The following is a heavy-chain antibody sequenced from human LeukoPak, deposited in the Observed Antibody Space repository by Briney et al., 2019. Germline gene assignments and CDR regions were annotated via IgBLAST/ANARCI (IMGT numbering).Heavy chain of an antibody. Sequence: SVKVSCKASGGTFSSYAISWARQAPGQGLEWMGGIIPIFGTANYAQKFQGRVTITTDESTSTAYMELSSLRSEDTAVYYCARDWGYCSGGSCYSSWGQGTLVTVSS. CDR2: IIPIFGTA. CDR1: GGTFSSYA. D-gene: IGHD2-15*01. CDR3: ARDWGYCSGGSCYSS. V-gene: IGHV1-69*05. J-gene: IGHJ4*02.